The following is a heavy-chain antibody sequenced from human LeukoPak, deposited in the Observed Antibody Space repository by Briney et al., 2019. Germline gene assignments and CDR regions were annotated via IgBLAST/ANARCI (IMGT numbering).Heavy chain of an antibody. J-gene: IGHJ4*02. CDR3: VRIFRLWGGGGVYQ. D-gene: IGHD3-16*01. CDR2: IYPGDSDT. CDR1: GYSFTKYW. V-gene: IGHV5-51*01. Sequence: GESLKISCQASGYSFTKYWIGWVRQMSGKGLEWMGIIYPGDSDTRYSPSSEGQVTISADTSISTAYLHGSRLQASDTARYYRVRIFRLWGGGGVYQWGQGTLVTVSS.